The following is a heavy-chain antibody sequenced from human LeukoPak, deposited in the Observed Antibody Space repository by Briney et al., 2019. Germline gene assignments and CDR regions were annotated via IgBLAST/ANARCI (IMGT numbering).Heavy chain of an antibody. CDR2: ISAYIGNT. CDR3: ARAAPYYYDSSGYYRT. J-gene: IGHJ4*02. Sequence: ASVRVSCKASGYTFTSYGISWVRQAPGQRLKWMGWISAYIGNTNYAQKLQGRVAMTTDTTTSTAYMELRSLRSDDTAVYYCARAAPYYYDSSGYYRTWGQGTLVTVSS. V-gene: IGHV1-18*01. CDR1: GYTFTSYG. D-gene: IGHD3-22*01.